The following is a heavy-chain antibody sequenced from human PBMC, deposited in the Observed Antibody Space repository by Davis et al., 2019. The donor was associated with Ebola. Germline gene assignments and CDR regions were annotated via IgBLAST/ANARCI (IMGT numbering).Heavy chain of an antibody. J-gene: IGHJ4*02. D-gene: IGHD4-17*01. V-gene: IGHV5-51*01. CDR2: IFTRDSDT. CDR3: ARQKDYGDYARDY. CDR1: GYSFPDSW. Sequence: GESLKISCKGSGYSFPDSWIGWVRQVPGKGLEWMGIIFTRDSDTRYNPSFQGQVTISADKSISTAYLQWSSLKASDTAMYYCARQKDYGDYARDYWGQGTPVTVSS.